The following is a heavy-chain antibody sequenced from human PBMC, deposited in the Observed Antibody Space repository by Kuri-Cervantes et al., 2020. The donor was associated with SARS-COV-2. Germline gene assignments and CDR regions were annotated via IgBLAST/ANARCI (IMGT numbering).Heavy chain of an antibody. J-gene: IGHJ4*02. CDR2: ISSSGNTI. CDR1: GFTVSSYG. Sequence: GGSLRLSCAVSGFTVSSYGMNWVRQAPGKGPEWVSHISSSGNTIYYADSVKGRFTISRDNAENSLYLQMNSLRAEDTAVYYCARGTTGSGYWGQGTLVTVSS. D-gene: IGHD4-11*01. CDR3: ARGTTGSGY. V-gene: IGHV3-48*03.